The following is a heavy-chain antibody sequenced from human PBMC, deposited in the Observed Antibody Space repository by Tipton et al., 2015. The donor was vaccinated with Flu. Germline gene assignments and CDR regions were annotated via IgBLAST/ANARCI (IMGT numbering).Heavy chain of an antibody. J-gene: IGHJ4*02. CDR2: ISWDGDEI. V-gene: IGHV3-9*01. D-gene: IGHD7-27*01. CDR3: ATLTGDDY. CDR1: GFRFHDYA. Sequence: RSLRLSCATSGFRFHDYAIHWVRQPPGKGPEWVSGISWDGDEIRYADSVRGRFTISRDSTKKSLYLQLNSLRAGDTAIYYCATLTGDDYWGQGVLVTVSS.